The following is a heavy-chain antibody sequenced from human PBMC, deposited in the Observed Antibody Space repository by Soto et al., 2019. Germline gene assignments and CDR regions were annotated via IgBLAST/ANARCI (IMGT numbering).Heavy chain of an antibody. V-gene: IGHV4-59*04. CDR2: VYYNGST. J-gene: IGHJ3*02. D-gene: IGHD1-1*01. CDR1: GGFSINHY. Sequence: SETLSHTCTVSGGFSINHYWSWIRRPTGKGLEWIGYVYYNGSTYYNPSLRSRVTISVDTSKNQFSLKMSSVTAADTALYCCARVERGTATTVVDAFDIWGPGTMVTVSS. CDR3: ARVERGTATTVVDAFDI.